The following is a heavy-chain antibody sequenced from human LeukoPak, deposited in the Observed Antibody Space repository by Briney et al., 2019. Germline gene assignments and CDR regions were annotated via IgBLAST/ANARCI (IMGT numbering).Heavy chain of an antibody. Sequence: ASVKVSCKASGYTFTSYGISGVRQAPGQGLEWMGWISAYNGNTNYAQKLQGRVTMTTDTSTSTAYMELRSLRSDDTAVYYCARVARERWLQIRDFDYWGQGTLVTVSS. J-gene: IGHJ4*02. V-gene: IGHV1-18*01. CDR1: GYTFTSYG. CDR2: ISAYNGNT. CDR3: ARVARERWLQIRDFDY. D-gene: IGHD5-24*01.